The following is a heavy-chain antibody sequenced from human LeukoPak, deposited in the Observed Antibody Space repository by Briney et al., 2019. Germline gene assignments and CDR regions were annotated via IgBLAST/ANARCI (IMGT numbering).Heavy chain of an antibody. V-gene: IGHV3-53*01. CDR3: AREEYSGSPPSHWFDP. CDR1: GFSVSSSY. CDR2: IYSGGST. Sequence: GGSLRLSCAASGFSVSSSYMSWVRQAPGRGLEWVSVIYSGGSTYYADSVKGRFTISRDTSKNTLYLQMNSLRAEDTAVYYCAREEYSGSPPSHWFDPWGQGTLVTVSS. D-gene: IGHD1-26*01. J-gene: IGHJ5*02.